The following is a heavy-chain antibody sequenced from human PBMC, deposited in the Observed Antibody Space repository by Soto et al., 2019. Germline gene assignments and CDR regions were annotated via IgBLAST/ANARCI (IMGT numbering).Heavy chain of an antibody. J-gene: IGHJ6*03. CDR3: VSVGPCYYCCMNV. CDR1: GFTFSSYA. V-gene: IGHV3-23*01. CDR2: ISGSGGST. Sequence: PGGSLRLSCAASGFTFSSYAMSWVRQAPGKGLEWVSAISGSGGSTYYADSVKGRFTISRDNSKNTLYLQMNSLRAEDTAVYNCVSVGPCYYCCMNVWGKGTTVTVSS.